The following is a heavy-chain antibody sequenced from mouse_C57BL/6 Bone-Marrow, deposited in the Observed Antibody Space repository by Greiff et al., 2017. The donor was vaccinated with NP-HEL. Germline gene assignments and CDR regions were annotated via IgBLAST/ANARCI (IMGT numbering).Heavy chain of an antibody. CDR1: GFTFSSYG. Sequence: EVKVVESGGDLVKPGGSLKLSCAASGFTFSSYGMSWVRQTPDKRLEWVATISSGGSYTYYPDSVKGRFTISRDNAKNTLYLQMSSLKSEDTAMYYCASSFAYWGQGTLVTGSA. CDR2: ISSGGSYT. J-gene: IGHJ3*01. CDR3: ASSFAY. V-gene: IGHV5-6*01.